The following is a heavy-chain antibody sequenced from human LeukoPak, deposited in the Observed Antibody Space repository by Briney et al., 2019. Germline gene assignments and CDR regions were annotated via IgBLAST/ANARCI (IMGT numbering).Heavy chain of an antibody. D-gene: IGHD3-22*01. V-gene: IGHV4-39*07. Sequence: PSETLSLTCTVSGGSISSSSYYWGWIRQPPGKGLEWIGSIYYSGSTYYNPSLKSRVTISVDTSKNQFSLKLSSVTAADTAVYYCARDYYDRAGMDVWGQGTTVTVSS. CDR1: GGSISSSSYY. J-gene: IGHJ6*02. CDR3: ARDYYDRAGMDV. CDR2: IYYSGST.